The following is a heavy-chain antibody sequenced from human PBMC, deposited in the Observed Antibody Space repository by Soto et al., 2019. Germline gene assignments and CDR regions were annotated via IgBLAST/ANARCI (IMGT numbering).Heavy chain of an antibody. CDR1: GFTFSNYS. CDR3: ATTDGLYFPELVDV. J-gene: IGHJ6*04. CDR2: ISSSVDIT. Sequence: GGSPRLSCAASGFTFSNYSMNWVRQAPGKGLEWVAYISSSVDITYYADSVKGRFTISRDSAKNSLYLQMNSLRVEDTAMYYCATTDGLYFPELVDVWGKGTTVTVSS. V-gene: IGHV3-48*01. D-gene: IGHD3-9*01.